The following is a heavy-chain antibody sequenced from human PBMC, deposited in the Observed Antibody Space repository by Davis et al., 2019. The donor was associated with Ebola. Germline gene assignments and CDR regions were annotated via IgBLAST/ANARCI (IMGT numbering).Heavy chain of an antibody. Sequence: MPGGSLRLSCAVYGGSFSGYYWSWVRQPPGKGLEWIGEISQSGSTNYNPSLKSRVTITVDKSKNQFSLKLSSVTAADTAVYYWGRECGDGVHLLFHPRGQGT. D-gene: IGHD2-8*01. J-gene: IGHJ5*02. CDR2: ISQSGST. CDR1: GGSFSGYY. CDR3: GRECGDGVHLLFHP. V-gene: IGHV4-34*01.